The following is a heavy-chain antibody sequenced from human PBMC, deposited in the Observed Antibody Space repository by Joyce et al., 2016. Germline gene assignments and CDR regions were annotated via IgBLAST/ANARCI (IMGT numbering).Heavy chain of an antibody. CDR3: AHVDGSPKS. D-gene: IGHD3-10*01. V-gene: IGHV3-53*02. J-gene: IGHJ4*02. CDR2: IYSGGST. Sequence: EVQLVETGGGLMQPGGSLRLSCAASGLTVSNNYMSWVRQAPGKGLEWVSVIYSGGSTGYTDSVKGRFIISRDSSKNTLYLQMNSLRVEDTAVYYCAHVDGSPKSWGQGTLVTVSA. CDR1: GLTVSNNY.